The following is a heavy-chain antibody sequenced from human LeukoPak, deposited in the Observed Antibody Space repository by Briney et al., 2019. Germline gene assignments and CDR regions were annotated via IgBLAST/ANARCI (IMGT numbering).Heavy chain of an antibody. CDR1: GYTFTGYY. J-gene: IGHJ3*02. Sequence: GASVKVSCKASGYTFTGYYMHWVRQAPGQGLEWMGWINPNSGGTNYAQKFQGRVTMTRDTSTSTVYMELSSLRSEDTAVYYCARSGGVGRTPAAFDIWGQGTMVTVSS. D-gene: IGHD3-16*01. V-gene: IGHV1-2*02. CDR3: ARSGGVGRTPAAFDI. CDR2: INPNSGGT.